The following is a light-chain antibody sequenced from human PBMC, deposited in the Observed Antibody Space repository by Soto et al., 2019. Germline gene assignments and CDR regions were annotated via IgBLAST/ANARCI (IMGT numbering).Light chain of an antibody. Sequence: EMLLTQSPGTLSLSPGERATLSCRASQSVSSSYLAWYQQKPGQAPRLLIYDASTRATGIPARFSGSGSGTDFTLTISGLQSEDFAVYYCQQYNNWPSITFGQGTRLEIK. CDR3: QQYNNWPSIT. V-gene: IGKV3-15*01. CDR2: DAS. CDR1: QSVSSSY. J-gene: IGKJ5*01.